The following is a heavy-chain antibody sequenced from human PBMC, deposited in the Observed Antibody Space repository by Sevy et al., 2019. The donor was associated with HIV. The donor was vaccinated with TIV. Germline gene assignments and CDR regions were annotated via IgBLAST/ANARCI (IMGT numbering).Heavy chain of an antibody. CDR1: GFTFSSYS. J-gene: IGHJ4*02. V-gene: IGHV3-21*01. CDR3: AREWKEYSSGPFDY. D-gene: IGHD6-19*01. Sequence: GGSLRLSCAASGFTFSSYSMIWVRQAPGKGLEWVSSISSSSSYIYYADSVKGRFTISRDNAKNSLYLQMNSLRAEDTAVYYCAREWKEYSSGPFDYWGQGTLVTVSS. CDR2: ISSSSSYI.